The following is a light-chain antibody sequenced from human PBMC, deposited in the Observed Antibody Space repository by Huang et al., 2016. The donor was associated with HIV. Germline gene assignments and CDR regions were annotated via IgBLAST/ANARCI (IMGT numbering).Light chain of an antibody. CDR3: QQSYSTPPI. CDR1: QIIGSY. J-gene: IGKJ3*01. CDR2: AAS. Sequence: DIQMTQSPSTLSASAGDSITITCRASQIIGSYVNWYQQKPGNAPKVLIYAASILQSGVPSRFRGSGSGTDFTLTISSLQPEDFATYYCQQSYSTPPIFGPGTKVDIK. V-gene: IGKV1-39*01.